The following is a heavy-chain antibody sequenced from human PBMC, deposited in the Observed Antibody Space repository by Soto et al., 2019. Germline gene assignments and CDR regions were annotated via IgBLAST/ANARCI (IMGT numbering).Heavy chain of an antibody. V-gene: IGHV3-30-3*01. J-gene: IGHJ4*02. CDR3: ARDPGTSGWSLGPDY. Sequence: LRLSCAASGFTFSTYAMHWVRQAPGKGLEWVAVMSYDGYNKYYADSVKGRFTISRDNSKNTLYLQMNSLRGDDTAVYFCARDPGTSGWSLGPDYWGQGTLVTVSS. CDR2: MSYDGYNK. CDR1: GFTFSTYA. D-gene: IGHD6-19*01.